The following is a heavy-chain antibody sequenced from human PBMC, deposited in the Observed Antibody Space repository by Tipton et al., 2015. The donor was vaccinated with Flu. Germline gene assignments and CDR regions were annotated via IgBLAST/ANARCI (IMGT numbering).Heavy chain of an antibody. Sequence: SLRLSCAASGFTFSGYAMSWVRQAPGKGLEWVSTISGSGGSTYYADSVKGRFSISRDNSKNTLYLQMNSLRAEDTAVYFCAKGAPIAAAGNRFHPWGQGTLVIVSS. CDR1: GFTFSGYA. J-gene: IGHJ5*02. CDR2: ISGSGGST. V-gene: IGHV3-23*01. CDR3: AKGAPIAAAGNRFHP. D-gene: IGHD6-13*01.